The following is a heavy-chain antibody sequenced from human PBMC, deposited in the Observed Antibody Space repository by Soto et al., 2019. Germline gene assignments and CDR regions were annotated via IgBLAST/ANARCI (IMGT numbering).Heavy chain of an antibody. D-gene: IGHD3-10*01. CDR3: AKDRGSGSYAANYYYYGMDV. V-gene: IGHV3-9*01. CDR2: INWNSGSI. Sequence: GGSLRLSCAASGFSFDDYAIHWVRQAPGKGLEWVSGINWNSGSIGYADSVKGRFTISRDNAKTSLYLQMNSLRVEDTALYYCAKDRGSGSYAANYYYYGMDVWGQGTTVTVSS. J-gene: IGHJ6*02. CDR1: GFSFDDYA.